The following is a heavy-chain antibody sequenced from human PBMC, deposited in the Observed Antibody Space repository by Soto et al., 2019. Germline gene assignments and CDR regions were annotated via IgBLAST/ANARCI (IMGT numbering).Heavy chain of an antibody. Sequence: ASVKVSCKASGGTFSSYAISWVRQAPGQGPEWMGWINPNSGGTNYAQKFQGRVTMTRDTSISTAYMELSRLRSDDTAVYYCARDLSYYFDYWGQGTLVTVSS. CDR3: ARDLSYYFDY. V-gene: IGHV1-2*02. CDR2: INPNSGGT. J-gene: IGHJ4*02. CDR1: GGTFSSYA. D-gene: IGHD3-16*02.